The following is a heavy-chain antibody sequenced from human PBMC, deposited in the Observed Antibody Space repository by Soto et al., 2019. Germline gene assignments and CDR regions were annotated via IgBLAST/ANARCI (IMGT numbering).Heavy chain of an antibody. V-gene: IGHV4-31*03. Sequence: QVQLQESGPGLVKASQTLSLICSVSGESISSGGYYWSWIRHHPGKGLEWIGYIYDSESAYYNPSLKIRVTISMDTSKNHSAMKLSSVTAADTAVYYCARASSSSSAADYWGQGTLITVSS. CDR1: GESISSGGYY. J-gene: IGHJ4*02. CDR3: ARASSSSSAADY. CDR2: IYDSESA. D-gene: IGHD6-6*01.